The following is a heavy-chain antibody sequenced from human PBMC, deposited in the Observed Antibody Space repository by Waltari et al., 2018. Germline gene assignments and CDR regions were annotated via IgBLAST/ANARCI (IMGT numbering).Heavy chain of an antibody. V-gene: IGHV4-59*01. J-gene: IGHJ4*02. CDR1: GGSITGYY. Sequence: QVQLQESGPGLVKPSETLSLTCTVSGGSITGYYWSWFRLPPGKGLEWIGYIYYSGSTNYNPSLKSRVTVSVDMSKNQFSLKLTSVTAADTAVYYCARVYCSGGSCYDLFDYWGQGTLVTVSS. CDR3: ARVYCSGGSCYDLFDY. D-gene: IGHD2-15*01. CDR2: IYYSGST.